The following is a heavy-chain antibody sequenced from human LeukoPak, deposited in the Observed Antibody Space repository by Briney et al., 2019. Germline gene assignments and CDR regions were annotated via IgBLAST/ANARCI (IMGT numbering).Heavy chain of an antibody. J-gene: IGHJ4*02. CDR2: IYYSGST. CDR3: ARGYGAAPSPADY. D-gene: IGHD4/OR15-4a*01. V-gene: IGHV4-59*11. Sequence: SETLSLTCTVSGGSISSHYWSWIRQPPGKGLEWIGYIYYSGSTNYNPSLKSRVTISVDTSKNQFSLKLSSVTAADTAVYYCARGYGAAPSPADYWGQGTLVTVSS. CDR1: GGSISSHY.